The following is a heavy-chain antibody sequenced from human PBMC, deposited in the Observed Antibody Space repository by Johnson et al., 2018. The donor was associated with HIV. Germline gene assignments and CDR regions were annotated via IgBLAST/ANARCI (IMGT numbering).Heavy chain of an antibody. J-gene: IGHJ3*02. CDR1: GLTFSSYG. V-gene: IGHV3-30*02. CDR3: ARGHNGAFDI. D-gene: IGHD2-8*01. CDR2: IRYDGSNK. Sequence: QVQLVESGGGVVQPGGSLRLSCAASGLTFSSYGMHWVRQAPGKGLEWVAFIRYDGSNKYYADSVKGRFTISRDNSKNTLYLHMESLIAEDTAVYYCARGHNGAFDIWGQGTMVSVSS.